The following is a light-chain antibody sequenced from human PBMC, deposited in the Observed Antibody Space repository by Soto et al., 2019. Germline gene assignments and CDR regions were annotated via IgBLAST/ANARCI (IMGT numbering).Light chain of an antibody. J-gene: IGLJ1*01. CDR2: EGS. V-gene: IGLV2-23*01. CDR1: SSGVGSYNL. CDR3: CSYAGSSTLRV. Sequence: QSALTQPASVSGSPGQSITISCTGTSSGVGSYNLVSWYQQHPGKAPKLMIYEGSKRPSGVSNRFSGSKSGNTASLTISGLQAEDEADYYCCSYAGSSTLRVFGTGTKLTVL.